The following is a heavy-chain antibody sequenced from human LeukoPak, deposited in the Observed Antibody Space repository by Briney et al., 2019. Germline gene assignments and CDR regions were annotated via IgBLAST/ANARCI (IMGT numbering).Heavy chain of an antibody. CDR1: GVSISRYY. CDR3: ASAAEWVQFDY. CDR2: ISYSGST. Sequence: SETLSLTCTVSGVSISRYYWSWIRQPPGEGLEWIGYISYSGSTNYSPSLKSRVTISVDMSKNQLSLKVNSVTAADTAVYYCASAAEWVQFDYWGQGTLVTVSS. D-gene: IGHD5-18*01. J-gene: IGHJ4*02. V-gene: IGHV4-59*08.